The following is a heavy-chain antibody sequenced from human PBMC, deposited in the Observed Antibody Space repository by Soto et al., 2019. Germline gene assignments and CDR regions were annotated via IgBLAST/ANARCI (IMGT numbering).Heavy chain of an antibody. CDR2: ISAYNGNT. Sequence: QVQLVQSGAEVKKPGASVKVSCKASGYTFTTYGISWVRQAPGQGLEWMGWISAYNGNTNYAQKLQGRVTMTTDTSMXTAYMDLRSLRSDDTAVYYCARDQGQSTVAYYFDYWGRGTLVTVSS. D-gene: IGHD4-17*01. J-gene: IGHJ4*02. CDR3: ARDQGQSTVAYYFDY. CDR1: GYTFTTYG. V-gene: IGHV1-18*01.